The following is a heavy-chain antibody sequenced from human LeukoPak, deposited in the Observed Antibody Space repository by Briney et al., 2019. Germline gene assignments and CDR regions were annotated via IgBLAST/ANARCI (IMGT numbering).Heavy chain of an antibody. J-gene: IGHJ5*02. CDR3: ARHIVVVIAQTNWFDP. D-gene: IGHD2-21*01. Sequence: SSETLSLTCAVSGYPISSGYYWGWIRQPPGQGLEWIGSIYHSGSTYYNPSLKSRVTISVDTSKNQFSLKLSSVTAADTAVYYCARHIVVVIAQTNWFDPWGQGTLVTVSS. V-gene: IGHV4-38-2*01. CDR2: IYHSGST. CDR1: GYPISSGYY.